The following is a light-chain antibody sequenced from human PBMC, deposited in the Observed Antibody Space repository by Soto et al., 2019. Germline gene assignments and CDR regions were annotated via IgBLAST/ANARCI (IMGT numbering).Light chain of an antibody. J-gene: IGKJ1*01. CDR2: DAS. Sequence: AAVGDRVTITCRASQSISSWLAWYQQKPGKAPKLLIYDASSLESGVPSRFSGSGSGTEFTLTISSLQPDDFATYYCQQYNSYRTFGQGTKVDIK. CDR1: QSISSW. V-gene: IGKV1-5*01. CDR3: QQYNSYRT.